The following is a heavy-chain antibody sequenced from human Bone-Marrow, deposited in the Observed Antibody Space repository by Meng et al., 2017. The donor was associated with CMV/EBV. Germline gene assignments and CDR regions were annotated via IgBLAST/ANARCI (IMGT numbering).Heavy chain of an antibody. CDR2: INWNGGST. J-gene: IGHJ5*02. CDR3: ARKLGGSYYTIWFDP. CDR1: GFTFGDYG. V-gene: IGHV3-20*01. Sequence: GESLKISCAASGFTFGDYGMSWVRQVPGKGLEWVSGINWNGGSTGYADSVKGRFTISRDNAKNSLSLQMDSLRAEDTALYRCARKLGGSYYTIWFDPWGQGTMVTVSS. D-gene: IGHD1-26*01.